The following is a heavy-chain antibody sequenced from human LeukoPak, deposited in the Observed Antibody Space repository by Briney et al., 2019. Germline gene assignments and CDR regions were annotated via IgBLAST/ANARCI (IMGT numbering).Heavy chain of an antibody. J-gene: IGHJ4*02. D-gene: IGHD1-1*01. V-gene: IGHV1-69*05. CDR1: GGTFSSYA. CDR2: IIPIFGTA. CDR3: ARRRLERRGHYFDY. Sequence: SVKVSCKASGGTFSSYAISWVRQAPGQGLEWMGGIIPIFGTANYAQKFQGRVTITTDESTSTAYMELSSLRSEDTAVYYCARRRLERRGHYFDYWGQGTLVTVSS.